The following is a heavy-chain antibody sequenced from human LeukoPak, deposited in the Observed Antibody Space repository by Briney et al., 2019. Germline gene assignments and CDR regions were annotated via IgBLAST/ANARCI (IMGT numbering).Heavy chain of an antibody. J-gene: IGHJ4*02. Sequence: GASVKVSCKASGYTFTGYYMHWVRQAPGQGLEWMGWINPNSGGTNYAQKFQGRVTMTRDTSISTAYMELSRLRSDDTAVYYCARGSAPGYYGSSGYYQLFDYWGQGTLVTVSS. CDR3: ARGSAPGYYGSSGYYQLFDY. V-gene: IGHV1-2*02. CDR2: INPNSGGT. CDR1: GYTFTGYY. D-gene: IGHD3-22*01.